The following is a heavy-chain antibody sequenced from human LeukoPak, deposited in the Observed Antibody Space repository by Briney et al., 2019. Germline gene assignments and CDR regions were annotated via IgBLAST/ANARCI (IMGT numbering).Heavy chain of an antibody. Sequence: SETLSLTCTVSGGSISSYYWSWLRQPPGKGLEWIGYIYYSGSTNYNPSLTSRVTISVDTSKNQFSLKLSSVTAADTAVYYCARGQTDIGYWGQGTLVTVSS. CDR2: IYYSGST. J-gene: IGHJ4*02. CDR3: ARGQTDIGY. V-gene: IGHV4-59*01. CDR1: GGSISSYY.